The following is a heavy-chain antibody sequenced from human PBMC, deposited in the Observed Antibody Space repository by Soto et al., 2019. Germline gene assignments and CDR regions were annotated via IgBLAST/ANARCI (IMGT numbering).Heavy chain of an antibody. CDR1: GFTFGDYA. D-gene: IGHD3-3*01. J-gene: IGHJ4*02. V-gene: IGHV3-49*03. CDR3: TRDLLPYYDFWSGNHLNFDY. CDR2: IRSKAYGGTT. Sequence: GGSLRLSCTASGFTFGDYAMSWFRQAPGKGLEWVGFIRSKAYGGTTEYAASVKGRFTISRDDSKSIAYLQMNSLKTEDTAVYYCTRDLLPYYDFWSGNHLNFDYWGQGTLVTVSS.